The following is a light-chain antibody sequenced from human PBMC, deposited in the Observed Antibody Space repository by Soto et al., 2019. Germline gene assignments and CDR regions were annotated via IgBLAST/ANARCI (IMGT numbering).Light chain of an antibody. CDR1: QSLVYSDGNTY. Sequence: DVVVTQSPLSLPVTLGQPASISCRSSQSLVYSDGNTYLNWFQQRPGQSPRRLIYRISNRDSGVPDRFSGSGSGTDFTLKISRLQTEDVGVYYCLQGTHSPLTFGQVTRLEIK. V-gene: IGKV2-30*01. CDR3: LQGTHSPLT. CDR2: RIS. J-gene: IGKJ5*01.